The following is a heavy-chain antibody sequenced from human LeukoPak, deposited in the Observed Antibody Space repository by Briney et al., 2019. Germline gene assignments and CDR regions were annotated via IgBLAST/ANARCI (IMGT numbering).Heavy chain of an antibody. CDR3: ARDHYYDSSGYYLFLHGLDY. D-gene: IGHD3-22*01. Sequence: GGSLRLSCAASGFTFSSYAMHWVRQAPGKGLEWVAVISYDGSNKYYADSVKGRFTISRDNSKNTLYLQMNSLRAEDTAVYYCARDHYYDSSGYYLFLHGLDYWGQGTLVTVSS. V-gene: IGHV3-30*04. CDR1: GFTFSSYA. CDR2: ISYDGSNK. J-gene: IGHJ4*02.